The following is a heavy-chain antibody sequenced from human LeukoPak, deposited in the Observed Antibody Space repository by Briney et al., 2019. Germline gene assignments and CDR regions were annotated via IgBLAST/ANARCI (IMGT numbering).Heavy chain of an antibody. V-gene: IGHV3-33*01. Sequence: QPGRSLRLSCAASGFTFSSYGMHWVRQAPGKGLEWVAVIWYDGSNKYYADSVKGRFTIARDNSKNTLYLQMNSLRVEDTAVYYCARDWRSSESGSYFFTHCFDPWGQGTLVTVSS. CDR1: GFTFSSYG. J-gene: IGHJ5*02. D-gene: IGHD1-26*01. CDR2: IWYDGSNK. CDR3: ARDWRSSESGSYFFTHCFDP.